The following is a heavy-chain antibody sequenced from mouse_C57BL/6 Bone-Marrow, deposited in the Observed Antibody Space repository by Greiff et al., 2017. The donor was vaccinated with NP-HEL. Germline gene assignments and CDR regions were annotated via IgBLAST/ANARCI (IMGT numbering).Heavy chain of an antibody. D-gene: IGHD2-4*01. V-gene: IGHV1-55*01. CDR3: ASQGLRQGSYYAMDY. CDR1: GYTFTSYW. CDR2: IYPGSGST. J-gene: IGHJ4*01. Sequence: QVQLQQPGAELVKPGASVKMSCKASGYTFTSYWITWVKQRPGQGLEWIGDIYPGSGSTNYNEKFKSKATLTVDKPSSTAYMQLSSLTSEDSAVYYCASQGLRQGSYYAMDYWGQGTSVTVSS.